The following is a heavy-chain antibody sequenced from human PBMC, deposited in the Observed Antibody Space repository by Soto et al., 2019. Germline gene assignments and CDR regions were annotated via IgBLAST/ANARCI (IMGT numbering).Heavy chain of an antibody. Sequence: ASVKVSCKAAGYTFTSDGISWVRQNPGQGLEWMGWISAYNGNTNYAQKLQGRVTMTTDTSTSTAYMELRSLSSDDTAVDYSAIYRYGVDSDYDDYYGLDVWGNGTTVTVSS. CDR1: GYTFTSDG. D-gene: IGHD3-16*02. J-gene: IGHJ6*04. V-gene: IGHV1-18*01. CDR2: ISAYNGNT. CDR3: AIYRYGVDSDYDDYYGLDV.